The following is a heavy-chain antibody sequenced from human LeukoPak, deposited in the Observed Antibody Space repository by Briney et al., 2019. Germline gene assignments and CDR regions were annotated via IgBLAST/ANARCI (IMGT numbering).Heavy chain of an antibody. CDR3: ARRGSSTSTDY. V-gene: IGHV4-59*08. Sequence: SETLSLTCTVSGGSISSYYWSWLRQPPGKGLEWIGFIYYSGSTNYNPSLKSRVTISVDTSKNQFSLKLSSVTAADTAVYYCARRGSSTSTDYWGQGALVIVSS. CDR1: GGSISSYY. D-gene: IGHD2-2*01. J-gene: IGHJ4*02. CDR2: IYYSGST.